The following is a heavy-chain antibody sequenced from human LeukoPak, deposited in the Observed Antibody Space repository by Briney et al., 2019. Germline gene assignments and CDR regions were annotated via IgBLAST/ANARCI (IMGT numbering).Heavy chain of an antibody. CDR3: ARLSDTAIVQDTILFDY. Sequence: SETLSLTCAVYGGSFSGYSWSWIRQPPGKGLEWIGEINHTGSTNYNPSLKSRVSISVDTSKNQFSLKLSSVTAADTAVYYCARLSDTAIVQDTILFDYWGQGTLVTVSS. J-gene: IGHJ4*02. CDR1: GGSFSGYS. D-gene: IGHD5-18*01. V-gene: IGHV4-34*01. CDR2: INHTGST.